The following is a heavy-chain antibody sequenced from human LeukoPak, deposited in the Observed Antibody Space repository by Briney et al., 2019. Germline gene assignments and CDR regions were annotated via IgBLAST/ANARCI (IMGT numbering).Heavy chain of an antibody. CDR3: ARGGYSYGRAFDY. CDR2: IYSTGSA. CDR1: GASMINYY. V-gene: IGHV4-4*07. J-gene: IGHJ4*02. D-gene: IGHD5-12*01. Sequence: SETLSLTCTASGASMINYYWNWIRHPAGKGLEWIGRIYSTGSADYNASVKSRVTMSVDMSKGQFSLRLNSLTAADTAVYYCARGGYSYGRAFDYWGQGTLVTVSS.